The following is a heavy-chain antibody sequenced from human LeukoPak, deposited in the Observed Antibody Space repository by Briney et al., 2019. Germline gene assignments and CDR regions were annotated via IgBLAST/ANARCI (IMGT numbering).Heavy chain of an antibody. J-gene: IGHJ4*02. CDR3: AKVGAAAVRRYYFDY. V-gene: IGHV3-23*01. D-gene: IGHD6-13*01. CDR1: GFTFSSYA. Sequence: PGGSLRLSCAASGFTFSSYAMAWVRQAPGKGLAWVPGISLSGNSTYYADSVKGRFTISRDNPKNTLFLQMNSLRDADTAVYYCAKVGAAAVRRYYFDYWGQGTLVTVSS. CDR2: ISLSGNST.